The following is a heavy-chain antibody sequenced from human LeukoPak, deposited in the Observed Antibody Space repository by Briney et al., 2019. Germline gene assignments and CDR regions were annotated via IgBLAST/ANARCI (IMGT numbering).Heavy chain of an antibody. J-gene: IGHJ5*02. CDR1: GGTFSSYA. D-gene: IGHD1-26*01. CDR2: IIPIFGTA. Sequence: SVKVSCKASGGTFSSYAISWVRQAPGQGLEWMGGIIPIFGTANYAQKFQGRVTITADESTSTAYMELRSLRSDDTAVYYCARDGIVGATDWFDPWGQGTLVTVSS. CDR3: ARDGIVGATDWFDP. V-gene: IGHV1-69*13.